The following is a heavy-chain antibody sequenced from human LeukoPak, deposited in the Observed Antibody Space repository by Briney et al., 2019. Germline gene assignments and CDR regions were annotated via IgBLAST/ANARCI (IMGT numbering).Heavy chain of an antibody. Sequence: PGGSPRLSCGGSGFNISNYAMIWVRQAPGKGLEWVSSMTHSGSNTYYADSVKGRFTISRDNSKNTLFLQMNSLRAEDTATYYCARHPRPGYVGGLYYFDFWGQGTLVIVSS. CDR3: ARHPRPGYVGGLYYFDF. CDR2: MTHSGSNT. CDR1: GFNISNYA. V-gene: IGHV3-23*01. J-gene: IGHJ4*02. D-gene: IGHD6-19*01.